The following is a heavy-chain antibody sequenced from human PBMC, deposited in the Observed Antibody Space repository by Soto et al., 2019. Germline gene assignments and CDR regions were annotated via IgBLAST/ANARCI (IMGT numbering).Heavy chain of an antibody. CDR1: GFTFSSYG. Sequence: QVQLVESGGGVVQPGRSLRLSCAASGFTFSSYGMHWVRQAPGKGLEWVAVIWYDGSNKYYADSVKGRFTISRDNSKNTLYLQMNSLRAEDTAVYYCAREHLGFLGAWGQGTLVTVSS. CDR2: IWYDGSNK. CDR3: AREHLGFLGA. J-gene: IGHJ5*02. D-gene: IGHD3-3*02. V-gene: IGHV3-33*01.